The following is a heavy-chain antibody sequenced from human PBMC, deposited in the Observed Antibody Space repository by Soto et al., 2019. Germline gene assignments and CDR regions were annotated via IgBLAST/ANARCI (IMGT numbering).Heavy chain of an antibody. J-gene: IGHJ4*02. CDR2: IDNSGST. CDR3: ARGGQDFWSGPFDY. CDR1: GGSISNYF. Sequence: SETLSLTCTVSGGSISNYFCNWIRPPAGKGLEWIGRIDNSGSTNYNPSLKSRITMSADTSRNQFSLKLNSVTAADTAVYYCARGGQDFWSGPFDYWGQGALVNVS. D-gene: IGHD3-3*01. V-gene: IGHV4-4*07.